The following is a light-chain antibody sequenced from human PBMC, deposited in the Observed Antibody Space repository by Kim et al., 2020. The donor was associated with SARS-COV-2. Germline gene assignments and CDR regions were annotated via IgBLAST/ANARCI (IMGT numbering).Light chain of an antibody. CDR2: KVS. V-gene: IGKV1-5*03. CDR3: QQYNIYST. J-gene: IGKJ1*01. Sequence: DIQMTQSPSTLSASVGDRVTITCRASENIINWLAWYQQKPGQAPKLLIYKVSTLESGVPSRFSGRGYGTEFTLTISSLEPEDFATYYCQQYNIYSTFGQGTKVDIK. CDR1: ENIINW.